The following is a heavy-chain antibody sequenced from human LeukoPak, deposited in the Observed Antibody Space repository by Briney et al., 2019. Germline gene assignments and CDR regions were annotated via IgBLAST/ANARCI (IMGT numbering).Heavy chain of an antibody. CDR1: GYSFTRYA. Sequence: ASVKVSCKAFGYSFTRYAMHWVRQAPGQRLEWMGWINAGNGNTKYSPKFQGRVTITRDTSASTVYMELSSLRSEDTAVYYCARGEIVITFGSSRPGDAFNIWGQGTMVTVSS. J-gene: IGHJ3*02. CDR2: INAGNGNT. D-gene: IGHD3-16*01. V-gene: IGHV1-3*01. CDR3: ARGEIVITFGSSRPGDAFNI.